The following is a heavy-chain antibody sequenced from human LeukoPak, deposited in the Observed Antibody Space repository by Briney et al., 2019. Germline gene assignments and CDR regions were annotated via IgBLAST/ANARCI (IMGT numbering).Heavy chain of an antibody. D-gene: IGHD3-3*01. J-gene: IGHJ4*02. V-gene: IGHV1-69*01. CDR2: IIPIFGTA. CDR1: GGTFSSYA. CDR3: ARGVYDFWSGYGSRFDY. Sequence: GSSVKVSCKASGGTFSSYAISWVRQAPGQGLEWMGGIIPIFGTANYAQKFQGRVTITADESTSTAYMELSSLRSEDTAVYYCARGVYDFWSGYGSRFDYWGQGTLVTVSS.